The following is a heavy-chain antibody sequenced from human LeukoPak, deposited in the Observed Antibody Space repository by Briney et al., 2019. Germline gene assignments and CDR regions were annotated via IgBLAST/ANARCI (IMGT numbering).Heavy chain of an antibody. CDR2: ISGSAGTT. J-gene: IGHJ4*02. V-gene: IGHV3-23*01. CDR1: GFTFSNYA. D-gene: IGHD4-11*01. CDR3: ARARRRDYSDSLDY. Sequence: GGSLRLSCAASGFTFSNYAMIWVRQAPGKGLEWVSAISGSAGTTYYADSVKGRFTISRVNSKNTLYLQMNSLRAEDTAVYYCARARRRDYSDSLDYWGQGTLVTVSS.